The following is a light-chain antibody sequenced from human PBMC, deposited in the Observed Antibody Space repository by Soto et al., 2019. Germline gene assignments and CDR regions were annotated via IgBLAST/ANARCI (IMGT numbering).Light chain of an antibody. CDR1: SSGSNNN. J-gene: IGKJ1*01. CDR3: QQYARSPGT. CDR2: GAF. Sequence: GLTQSPGTLSLSQGERAXXXXXXSSSGSNNNLAWYQQKPGRAPRLLIYGAFSRATGIPDRFSGSGSGTDFTLIISRLEPEDFAVYFCQQYARSPGTFGQGTKVDIK. V-gene: IGKV3-20*01.